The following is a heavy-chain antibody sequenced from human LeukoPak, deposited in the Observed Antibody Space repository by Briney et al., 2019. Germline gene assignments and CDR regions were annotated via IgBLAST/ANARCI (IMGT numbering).Heavy chain of an antibody. CDR3: TSRSSWYGGGSY. Sequence: GGSLRLSCAASGFTFSSYEMNWVRQAPGKGLEWVSYISSSGSTIYYADSVKGRFTISRDNAKNSLYLQMNSLRAEDTAVYYCTSRSSWYGGGSYWGQGTLVTVSS. J-gene: IGHJ4*02. CDR2: ISSSGSTI. V-gene: IGHV3-48*03. CDR1: GFTFSSYE. D-gene: IGHD6-13*01.